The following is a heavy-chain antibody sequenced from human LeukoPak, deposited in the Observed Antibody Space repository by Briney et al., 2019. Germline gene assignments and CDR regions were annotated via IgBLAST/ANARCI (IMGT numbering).Heavy chain of an antibody. CDR3: AKPLNPGRTPLTTYFDY. CDR2: ISTSGGST. Sequence: GGSLRLSCAASGFTFSSYAMSWVRQAPGKGLEWVSGISTSGGSTYYADSVKGRFTISRDNSKNTLYLQMNSLKAEDTAVYYCAKPLNPGRTPLTTYFDYWGQGTLVTVSS. J-gene: IGHJ4*02. D-gene: IGHD4-17*01. CDR1: GFTFSSYA. V-gene: IGHV3-23*01.